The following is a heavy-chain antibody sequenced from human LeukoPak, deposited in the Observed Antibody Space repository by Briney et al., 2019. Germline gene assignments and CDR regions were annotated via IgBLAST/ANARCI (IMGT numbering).Heavy chain of an antibody. V-gene: IGHV5-51*01. J-gene: IGHJ5*02. CDR2: IYPGDSDT. Sequence: GESLKISCKGSGYSFTSYSIGWVRQVPGKGLEWMGIIYPGDSDTRYSPSFQGQVTISADRSISTAYLQWSSLKSSDTAMYYCARLDSSSFRWFDPWGQGTLVTVSS. CDR3: ARLDSSSFRWFDP. CDR1: GYSFTSYS. D-gene: IGHD6-6*01.